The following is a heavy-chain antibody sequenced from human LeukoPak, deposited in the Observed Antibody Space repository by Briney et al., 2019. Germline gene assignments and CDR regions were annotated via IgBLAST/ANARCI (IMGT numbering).Heavy chain of an antibody. CDR2: INWNGGST. D-gene: IGHD3-9*01. J-gene: IGHJ6*04. V-gene: IGHV3-20*04. CDR3: ARDQNYDILTGPGMDV. Sequence: GGSLRLSCAASGFTFDDYGMSWVRQAPGKGLEWVSGINWNGGSTGYADSVKGRFTISRDNAKNSLYLQMNSLRAEDTALYYCARDQNYDILTGPGMDVWGKGTTVTVSS. CDR1: GFTFDDYG.